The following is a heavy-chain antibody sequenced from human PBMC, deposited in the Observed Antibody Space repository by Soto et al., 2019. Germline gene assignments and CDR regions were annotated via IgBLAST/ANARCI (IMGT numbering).Heavy chain of an antibody. Sequence: QVQLQESGPGLVKPSQSLSLTCTVSGGSITSDDYYWSWLRQPPGRGLEWIGYIFYSGSTHYNPSLNSRFIIEMDTSKEQASLKLSSVTAADTAVYYCASANCGGDCSYRHDRYYFESWGQGTLVTFSS. D-gene: IGHD2-21*02. CDR1: GGSITSDDYY. V-gene: IGHV4-30-4*01. CDR2: IFYSGST. CDR3: ASANCGGDCSYRHDRYYFES. J-gene: IGHJ4*02.